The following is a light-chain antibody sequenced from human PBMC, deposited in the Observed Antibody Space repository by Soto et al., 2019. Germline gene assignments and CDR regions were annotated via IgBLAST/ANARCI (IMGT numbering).Light chain of an antibody. CDR1: QSITYR. CDR2: DAS. Sequence: MTQSPATVSVSPGERVTLSCRASQSITYRLAWYQQKPGKGPKLLIYDASSLESGVPSTFSGSGSGTEFTLTITSLQPDDFATYYCQQYNSYSWTFGQGTKVDIK. V-gene: IGKV1-5*01. CDR3: QQYNSYSWT. J-gene: IGKJ1*01.